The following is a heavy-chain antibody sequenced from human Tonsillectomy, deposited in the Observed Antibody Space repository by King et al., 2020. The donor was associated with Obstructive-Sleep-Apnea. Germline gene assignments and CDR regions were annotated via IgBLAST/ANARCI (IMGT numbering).Heavy chain of an antibody. CDR3: GVQGYLLLYGDNYYYVLDV. D-gene: IGHD2-21*02. Sequence: QLQESGPGLVKPSGTLSLICTVSGGSINTNSHYWGWIRQPAGKGLQWIGSIYYNGSTFYTPSLKSRVTLSLDTSKNQFSLKMISMTAADTAMYYCGVQGYLLLYGDNYYYVLDVWGPGTTVSVSS. V-gene: IGHV4-39*07. J-gene: IGHJ6*02. CDR2: IYYNGST. CDR1: GGSINTNSHY.